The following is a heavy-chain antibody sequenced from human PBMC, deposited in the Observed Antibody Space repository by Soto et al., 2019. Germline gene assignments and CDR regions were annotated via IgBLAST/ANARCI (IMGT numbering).Heavy chain of an antibody. V-gene: IGHV3-48*03. D-gene: IGHD4-17*01. J-gene: IGHJ6*02. CDR2: ISSSGSTI. Sequence: EVQLVESGGGLVQPGGSLRLSCAASGFTFSSYEMNWVRQAPGKGLEWVSYISSSGSTIYYADSVKGRFTISRDNAKNSLYLHMNSLRAEDTAVYYCARDDYGDSYYYYYGMDVWGQGTTVTVSS. CDR3: ARDDYGDSYYYYYGMDV. CDR1: GFTFSSYE.